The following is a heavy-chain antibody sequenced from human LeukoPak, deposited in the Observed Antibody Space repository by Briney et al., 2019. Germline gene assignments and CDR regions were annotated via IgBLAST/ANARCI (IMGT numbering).Heavy chain of an antibody. CDR3: ARENSGSYREFDY. CDR2: ICTSGST. J-gene: IGHJ4*02. CDR1: GGSISSYY. D-gene: IGHD1-26*01. Sequence: SGTLSLTCTVSGGSISSYYWSWIRQPAGKGLEWIGRICTSGSTNYNASLKSRVSMSVDTSKNQFSLKLSSVTAADTAVFYCARENSGSYREFDYWGQGTLVTVSS. V-gene: IGHV4-4*07.